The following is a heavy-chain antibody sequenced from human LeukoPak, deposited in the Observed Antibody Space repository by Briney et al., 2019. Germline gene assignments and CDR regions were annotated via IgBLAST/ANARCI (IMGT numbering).Heavy chain of an antibody. J-gene: IGHJ3*02. V-gene: IGHV4-31*03. Sequence: SQTLSLTCTVSGGSISSGGYYWSWIRQHPGKGLEWLGYIYYSGSTYYNPSLKSRVTISVDTSKNQFSLKLSSVTAADTAVYYCAREASTYYYDSSGYYPDAFGIWGQGTMVTVSS. D-gene: IGHD3-22*01. CDR1: GGSISSGGYY. CDR3: AREASTYYYDSSGYYPDAFGI. CDR2: IYYSGST.